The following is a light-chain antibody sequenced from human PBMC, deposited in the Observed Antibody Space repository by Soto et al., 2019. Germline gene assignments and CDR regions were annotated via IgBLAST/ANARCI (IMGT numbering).Light chain of an antibody. Sequence: DIQMTQTPSSLSAPVGDRVTITCRASQSISSWLAWYQQKPGKAPKLLIYDASSLESGVPSRFSGSGSGTEFTLTISSLQPDDFATYYCQQYNSYSFGQGTKVDI. CDR2: DAS. J-gene: IGKJ1*01. V-gene: IGKV1-5*01. CDR3: QQYNSYS. CDR1: QSISSW.